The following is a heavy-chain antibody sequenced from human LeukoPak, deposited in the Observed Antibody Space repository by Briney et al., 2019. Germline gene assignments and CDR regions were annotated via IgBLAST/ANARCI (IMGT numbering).Heavy chain of an antibody. J-gene: IGHJ4*02. D-gene: IGHD6-13*01. CDR2: IWYDGSNK. V-gene: IGHV3-33*08. CDR3: ATDQAAGADY. CDR1: GFTVTNNY. Sequence: PGGSLRLSCEAFGFTVTNNYMNWVRQAPGKGLEWVAVIWYDGSNKYYADSVKGRFTISRDNSKNTLYLQMNSLRAEDTAVYYCATDQAAGADYWGQGTLVTVSS.